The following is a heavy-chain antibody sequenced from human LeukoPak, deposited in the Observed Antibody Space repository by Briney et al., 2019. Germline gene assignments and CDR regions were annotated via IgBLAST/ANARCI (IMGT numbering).Heavy chain of an antibody. CDR3: ARGHRPIIVVVPVNWFDP. V-gene: IGHV4-34*01. J-gene: IGHJ5*02. D-gene: IGHD2-2*01. CDR1: GGSFSGYY. CDR2: INHSGST. Sequence: PSETLFLTCAVYGGSFSGYYWSWIRQPPGKGLEWIGEINHSGSTNYNPSLKSRVTISVDTSKNQFSLKLSSVTAADTAVYYCARGHRPIIVVVPVNWFDPWGQGTLVTVSS.